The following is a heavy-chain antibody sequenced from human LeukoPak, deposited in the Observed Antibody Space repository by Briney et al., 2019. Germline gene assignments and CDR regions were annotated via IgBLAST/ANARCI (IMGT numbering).Heavy chain of an antibody. J-gene: IGHJ4*02. D-gene: IGHD2-15*01. CDR3: ARDGVAASNTEYYFDY. CDR1: GYTFTNYG. Sequence: ASVKVSXKASGYTFTNYGISWVRQAPGQGLEWMGWISTYNGNTNYAQNLQGRVTMTTDTSTSTAYMELRSLRSDDTAVYYCARDGVAASNTEYYFDYWGQGTLVTVSS. V-gene: IGHV1-18*01. CDR2: ISTYNGNT.